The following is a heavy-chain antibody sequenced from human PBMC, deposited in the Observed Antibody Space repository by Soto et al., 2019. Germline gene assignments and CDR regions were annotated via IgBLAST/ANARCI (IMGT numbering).Heavy chain of an antibody. Sequence: ASVKVSCKASGYTFTGHYMHWVRQAPGQGLEWMGWINPNSGGTNYAQKFQGWVTMTRDTSISTAYMELSRLRSDDTAVYYCAREGVGATTNWFDPWGQGTLVTVSS. CDR3: AREGVGATTNWFDP. J-gene: IGHJ5*02. CDR1: GYTFTGHY. CDR2: INPNSGGT. D-gene: IGHD1-26*01. V-gene: IGHV1-2*04.